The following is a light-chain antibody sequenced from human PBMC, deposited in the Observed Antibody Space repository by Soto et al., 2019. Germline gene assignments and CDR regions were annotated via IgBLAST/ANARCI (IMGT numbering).Light chain of an antibody. CDR3: QQYGHSPL. J-gene: IGKJ3*01. CDR1: QSVRSSY. CDR2: GAS. V-gene: IGKV3-20*01. Sequence: EIVLTQSPGTLSLSPGERATLSCRASQSVRSSYLAWYQQQPGQAPRLLIYGASSRATGIPDRFSGSGSGTDFTLTISRLEPEDFAVYYCQQYGHSPLFGPGTKVDIK.